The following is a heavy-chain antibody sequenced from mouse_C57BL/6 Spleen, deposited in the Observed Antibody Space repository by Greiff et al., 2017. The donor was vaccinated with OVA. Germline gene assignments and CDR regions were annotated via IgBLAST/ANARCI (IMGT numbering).Heavy chain of an antibody. J-gene: IGHJ4*01. Sequence: EVQLQQSGPELVKPGASVKISCKASGYTFTDYYMNWVKQSHGKSLEWIGDINPNNGGTSYNQKFKGKATLTVDKSSSTAYMELRSLTSEDSAVYYCARRRLRYYAMDYWGQGTSVTVSS. CDR3: ARRRLRYYAMDY. V-gene: IGHV1-26*01. D-gene: IGHD2-4*01. CDR1: GYTFTDYY. CDR2: INPNNGGT.